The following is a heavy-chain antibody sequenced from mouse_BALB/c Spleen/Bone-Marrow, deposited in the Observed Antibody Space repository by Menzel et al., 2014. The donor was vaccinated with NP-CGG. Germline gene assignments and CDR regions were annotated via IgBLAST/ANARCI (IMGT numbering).Heavy chain of an antibody. Sequence: VQLQQSGAELAKPGASVKMSCKASGYTFTRYWMHWVKQRPGQGLEWIGYINPSTGYTEYNQKFEDKATLTADKSSSTAYMQLSSLTSEDSAVYYCVCGNYYLAYWGQGTLVTVSA. V-gene: IGHV1-7*01. CDR2: INPSTGYT. D-gene: IGHD2-1*01. J-gene: IGHJ3*01. CDR3: VCGNYYLAY. CDR1: GYTFTRYW.